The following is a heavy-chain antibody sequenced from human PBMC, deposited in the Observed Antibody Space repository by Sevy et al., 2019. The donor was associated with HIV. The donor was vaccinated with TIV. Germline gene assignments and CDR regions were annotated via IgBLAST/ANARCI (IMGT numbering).Heavy chain of an antibody. J-gene: IGHJ4*01. CDR1: GYSISSGYY. CDR2: IYHSGST. Sequence: SETLSLTCTVSGYSISSGYYWGWIRQPPGKGLEWIGSIYHSGSTYYNPSLKSRVTISVDTSKNQFSLKLSSVTAADTAVYYCAVNFWSGYYRGPVFYWGQGTLVTVSS. D-gene: IGHD3-3*01. CDR3: AVNFWSGYYRGPVFY. V-gene: IGHV4-38-2*02.